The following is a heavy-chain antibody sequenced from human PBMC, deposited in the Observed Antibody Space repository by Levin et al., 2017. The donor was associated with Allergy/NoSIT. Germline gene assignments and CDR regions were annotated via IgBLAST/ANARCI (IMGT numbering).Heavy chain of an antibody. V-gene: IGHV1-46*01. CDR3: ARVVKMVRGVIIDY. D-gene: IGHD3-10*01. CDR2: INPSGGST. Sequence: GESLKISCKASGYTFTSYYMHWVRQAPGQGLEWMGIINPSGGSTSYAQKFQGRVTMTRDTSTSTVYMELSSLRSEDTAVYYCARVVKMVRGVIIDYWGQGTLVTVSS. J-gene: IGHJ4*02. CDR1: GYTFTSYY.